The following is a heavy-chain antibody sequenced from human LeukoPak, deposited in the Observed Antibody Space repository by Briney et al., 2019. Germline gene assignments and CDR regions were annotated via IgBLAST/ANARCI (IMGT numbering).Heavy chain of an antibody. D-gene: IGHD3-22*01. CDR3: ARRGYHDSSGYDY. J-gene: IGHJ4*02. Sequence: GGSLRLSCAASGFTFSDYYMSWIRQAPGKGLEWVSSISGRSADIYYADSVKGRFTISRDNAKNSVFLQMNNLRVEDTAIYYCARRGYHDSSGYDYWGQGTPVTVSS. V-gene: IGHV3-69-1*02. CDR1: GFTFSDYY. CDR2: ISGRSADI.